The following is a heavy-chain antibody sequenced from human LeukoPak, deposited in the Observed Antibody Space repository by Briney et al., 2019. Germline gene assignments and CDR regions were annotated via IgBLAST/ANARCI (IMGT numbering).Heavy chain of an antibody. CDR1: GFTFSSYA. J-gene: IGHJ4*02. V-gene: IGHV3-7*01. Sequence: GGSLRLSCAASGFTFSSYAMNWVRQAPGKGLEWVANINQDGSKQNYVDSVKGRFTVSRDNAQNSLYLQMHSLRAEDTAVYYCARDPDILLGVNFDYWGQGALVIVSS. CDR2: INQDGSKQ. D-gene: IGHD2-21*01. CDR3: ARDPDILLGVNFDY.